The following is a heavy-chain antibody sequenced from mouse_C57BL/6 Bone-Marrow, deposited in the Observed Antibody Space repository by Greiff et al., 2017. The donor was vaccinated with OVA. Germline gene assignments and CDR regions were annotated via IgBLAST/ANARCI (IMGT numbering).Heavy chain of an antibody. CDR2: INPNNGGT. D-gene: IGHD1-1*01. J-gene: IGHJ2*01. V-gene: IGHV1-18*01. CDR3: ARGTVVATGFDY. Sequence: EVQLQQSGPELVKRGASVKIPCKASGYTFTDYNMDWVKQSHGKSLEWIGDINPNNGGTIYNQKFKGKATLTVDKSSSTAYMELRSLTSEDTAVYYCARGTVVATGFDYWGQGTTLTVSS. CDR1: GYTFTDYN.